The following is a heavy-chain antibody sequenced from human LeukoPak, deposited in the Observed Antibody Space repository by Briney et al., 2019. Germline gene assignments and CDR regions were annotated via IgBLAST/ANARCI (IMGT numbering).Heavy chain of an antibody. V-gene: IGHV1-69*05. Sequence: SVKVSCKASGGTFSSYAISWVRQAPGQGLEWMGRIIPIFGTANYAQKFQGRVTITTDESTSTAYMELSSLRSEDTAVYYCAREGGIYDSSGYYPLGDYWGQGTLVTVSS. D-gene: IGHD3-22*01. J-gene: IGHJ4*02. CDR2: IIPIFGTA. CDR1: GGTFSSYA. CDR3: AREGGIYDSSGYYPLGDY.